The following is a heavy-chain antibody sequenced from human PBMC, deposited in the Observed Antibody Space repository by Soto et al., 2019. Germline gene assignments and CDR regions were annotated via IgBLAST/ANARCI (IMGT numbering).Heavy chain of an antibody. CDR2: IYASRAT. D-gene: IGHD3-3*02. V-gene: IGHV4-59*13. CDR3: ARYHSFVGSIYHYYLYI. Sequence: SATLSLTSTVSGGSIGSFYRSWILQSPGATLEWIGYIYASRATTYNPSLESRITMSVDIPNNEFSLDLTSVTAANTAAYYCARYHSFVGSIYHYYLYIWGPGTLVTVSS. J-gene: IGHJ4*02. CDR1: GGSIGSFY.